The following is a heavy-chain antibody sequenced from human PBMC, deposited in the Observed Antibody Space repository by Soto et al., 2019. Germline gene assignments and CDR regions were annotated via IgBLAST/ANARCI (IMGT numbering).Heavy chain of an antibody. CDR3: ATVRCSSTSCHWAFDI. D-gene: IGHD2-2*01. J-gene: IGHJ3*02. CDR2: FDPEDGET. CDR1: GYTLTELS. V-gene: IGHV1-24*01. Sequence: GASVKVSCKVSGYTLTELSMHWVRQAPGKGHEWMGGFDPEDGETIYAQKFQGRVTMTEDTSTDTAYMELSSLRSEDTAVYYCATVRCSSTSCHWAFDIWGQGTMVTVSS.